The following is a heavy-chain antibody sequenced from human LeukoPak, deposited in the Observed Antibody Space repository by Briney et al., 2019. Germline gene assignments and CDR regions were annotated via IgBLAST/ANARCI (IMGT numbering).Heavy chain of an antibody. J-gene: IGHJ3*02. CDR1: GGSISSYY. CDR2: TYYTGGT. CDR3: ARPYDSSGYRRAFDI. V-gene: IGHV4-59*08. D-gene: IGHD3-22*01. Sequence: SETLSLTCTVSGGSISSYYWSWIRQPPGKGLEWIGYTYYTGGTNYNPSLQSRVTISVDTSKNQFSLKLSSVTAADTAVYYCARPYDSSGYRRAFDIWGQGTMVTVSP.